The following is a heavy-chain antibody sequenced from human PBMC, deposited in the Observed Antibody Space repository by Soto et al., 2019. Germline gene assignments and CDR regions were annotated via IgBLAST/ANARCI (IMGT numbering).Heavy chain of an antibody. V-gene: IGHV1-69*01. J-gene: IGHJ5*02. CDR3: ARDRGIAAAGSGGNWLDP. CDR1: GGTFSSYG. Sequence: QVPLVQSGAEVKKPGSSVKVSCKASGGTFSSYGIGWVRQAPGQGLEWMGGIIPAFRKANYAQKFQGRVTITADESTSTAYMVLSSLRSEDTAVYYCARDRGIAAAGSGGNWLDPWGQGTLVTVSS. CDR2: IIPAFRKA. D-gene: IGHD6-13*01.